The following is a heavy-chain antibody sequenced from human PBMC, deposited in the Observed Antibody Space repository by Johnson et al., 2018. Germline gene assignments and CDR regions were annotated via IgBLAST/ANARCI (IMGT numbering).Heavy chain of an antibody. CDR3: ARWTLRPVDAFDI. J-gene: IGHJ3*02. D-gene: IGHD3-3*01. CDR2: TYYSGST. V-gene: IGHV4-59*01. CDR1: GGSINNYY. Sequence: QVQLQESGPGLVKPSETLSLTCTVSGGSINNYYWSWIRQPPGKGLEWIGYTYYSGSTNYNPSLKSRVTISVDTSKNQFSLKLSSVTAADTAVYYCARWTLRPVDAFDIWGQGTMVTVSS.